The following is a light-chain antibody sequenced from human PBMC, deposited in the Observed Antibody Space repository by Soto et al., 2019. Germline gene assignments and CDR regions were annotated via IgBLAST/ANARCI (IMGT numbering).Light chain of an antibody. CDR1: SGSIASNY. J-gene: IGLJ3*02. V-gene: IGLV6-57*01. Sequence: NFMLTQPHSVSESPGKTVIISCTRSSGSIASNYVQWYQQRPGSSPTTVIYEDNQRPSGVPDRFSGSIDSSSNSASLTISGLEAEDEAGYYCQSYDATNLVFGGGTKLTVL. CDR3: QSYDATNLV. CDR2: EDN.